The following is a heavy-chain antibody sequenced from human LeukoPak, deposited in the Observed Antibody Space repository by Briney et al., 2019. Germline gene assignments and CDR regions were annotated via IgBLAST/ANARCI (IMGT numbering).Heavy chain of an antibody. Sequence: GGSLRLSCAAYGFTFSHYAMHWIRQAPGKGLEWVAGIWHDGSSQYYADSVKGRFTISRDNSKKTVYLQMNSLRAEDTAVYYCAKDAQRGFDYSNSLEYWGQGILVTVSS. D-gene: IGHD4-11*01. J-gene: IGHJ4*02. CDR3: AKDAQRGFDYSNSLEY. CDR2: IWHDGSSQ. V-gene: IGHV3-33*06. CDR1: GFTFSHYA.